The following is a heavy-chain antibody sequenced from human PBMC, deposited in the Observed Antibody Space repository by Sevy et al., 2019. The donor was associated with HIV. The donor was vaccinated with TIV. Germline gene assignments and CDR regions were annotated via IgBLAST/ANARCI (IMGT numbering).Heavy chain of an antibody. CDR2: IYYSGST. V-gene: IGHV4-39*01. Sequence: SETLSLTCTVSGGSISSSSYYWGWIRQPPGKGLEWIGSIYYSGSTYYNPSLKSRVTISVDTSKNQFSLKLSSVTAADTAVYYCARQGEFDQLRINWFDPWGQGTLVTVSS. CDR3: ARQGEFDQLRINWFDP. CDR1: GGSISSSSYY. J-gene: IGHJ5*02. D-gene: IGHD3-16*01.